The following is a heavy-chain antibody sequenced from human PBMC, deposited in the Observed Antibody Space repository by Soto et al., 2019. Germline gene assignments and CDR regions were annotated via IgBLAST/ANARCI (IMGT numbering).Heavy chain of an antibody. Sequence: GASVKVSCKVSGYTLTELSMHWVRQAPGKGLEWMGGFDPEDGETIYAQKFQGRVTMTEDTSTDTAYMELSSLRSEDTAVYYCAIAGYCSSTSCYPDAFDIWGQGTMVTV. CDR3: AIAGYCSSTSCYPDAFDI. CDR1: GYTLTELS. V-gene: IGHV1-24*01. J-gene: IGHJ3*02. CDR2: FDPEDGET. D-gene: IGHD2-2*01.